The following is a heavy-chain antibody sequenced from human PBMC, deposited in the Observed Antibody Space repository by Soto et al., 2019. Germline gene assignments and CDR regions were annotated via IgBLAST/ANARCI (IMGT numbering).Heavy chain of an antibody. Sequence: GGSLRLSCAASGFTFSDYYMSWIRQAPGKGLEWVSYISSSSSYTNYADSVKGRFTISRDKAKNSLYLQMNSLRAEDTAVYYCARSQYSSSWSFDYWGQGTLVTVSS. V-gene: IGHV3-11*06. CDR1: GFTFSDYY. D-gene: IGHD6-13*01. CDR3: ARSQYSSSWSFDY. J-gene: IGHJ4*02. CDR2: ISSSSSYT.